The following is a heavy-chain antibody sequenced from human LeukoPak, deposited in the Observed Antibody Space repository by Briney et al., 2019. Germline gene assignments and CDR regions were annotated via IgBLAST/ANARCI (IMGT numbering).Heavy chain of an antibody. CDR3: ARVGTRGCSVLFY. D-gene: IGHD5/OR15-5a*01. Sequence: GASVKVSCKASGYTFTSYAMHWVRQAPGQGLEWMGWINTNTENPTYAQGFTGRFVFSLDTSLSTTYLQISSLKAEDTAVYYCARVGTRGCSVLFYWGQGTLVTVSS. CDR2: INTNTENP. V-gene: IGHV7-4-1*02. CDR1: GYTFTSYA. J-gene: IGHJ4*02.